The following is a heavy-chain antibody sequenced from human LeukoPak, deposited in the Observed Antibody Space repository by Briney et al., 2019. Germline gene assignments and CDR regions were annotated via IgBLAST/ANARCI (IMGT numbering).Heavy chain of an antibody. CDR3: ARVRGYDTSDYDY. Sequence: GGSLRLSCAASGLSNYWVHWVRQAPGKGLVWVSRINPAGSTTNYADSVKGRFTISRDNAKNTLYLQMNSLRVEDTAVYYCARVRGYDTSDYDYWGQGTLVTVSS. D-gene: IGHD3-22*01. CDR1: GLSNYW. CDR2: INPAGSTT. J-gene: IGHJ4*02. V-gene: IGHV3-74*01.